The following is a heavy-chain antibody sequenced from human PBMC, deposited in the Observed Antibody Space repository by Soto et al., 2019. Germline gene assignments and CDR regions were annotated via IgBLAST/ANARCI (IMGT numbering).Heavy chain of an antibody. Sequence: QVQLVQSGAEEKKPGASVKVSCKASGYTFTSYAMHWVRQAPGQRLEWMGWINAGNGNTKYSQKFQGRVTITRDTSRSTAYMGLSSLRSEDTAVYYCARGVGNSAPDYWGQGTLVTVSS. V-gene: IGHV1-3*05. J-gene: IGHJ4*02. CDR1: GYTFTSYA. CDR2: INAGNGNT. CDR3: ARGVGNSAPDY. D-gene: IGHD1-7*01.